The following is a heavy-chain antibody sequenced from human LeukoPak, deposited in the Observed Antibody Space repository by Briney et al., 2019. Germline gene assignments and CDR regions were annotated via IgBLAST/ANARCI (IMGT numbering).Heavy chain of an antibody. V-gene: IGHV3-53*05. J-gene: IGHJ4*02. CDR3: ARGPQIYRSGPPPLDY. CDR1: GFTVSSNY. CDR2: IYSGGST. D-gene: IGHD6-19*01. Sequence: GGSLRLSCAASGFTVSSNYMSWVRQAPGKGLEWVSVIYSGGSTYYADSVKGRFTISRDNSKNTLYLQMNSLRSEDTAVYYCARGPQIYRSGPPPLDYWGQGTLVPVSS.